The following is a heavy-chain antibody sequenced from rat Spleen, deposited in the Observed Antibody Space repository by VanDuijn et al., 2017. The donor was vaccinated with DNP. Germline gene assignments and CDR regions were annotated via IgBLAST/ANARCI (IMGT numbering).Heavy chain of an antibody. CDR3: IRWNSGHFDY. CDR2: ISPSGGRI. Sequence: EVQLVESGGGLVQPGRSLKLSCAASGFTFNNYDMAWVRQAPTKGLEWVASISPSGGRIYYRDSVKGRFSVSRDNAKSTLYLQMNSLRSEDMATYYCIRWNSGHFDYWGQGVMVTVSS. J-gene: IGHJ2*01. V-gene: IGHV5-27*01. D-gene: IGHD4-3*01. CDR1: GFTFNNYD.